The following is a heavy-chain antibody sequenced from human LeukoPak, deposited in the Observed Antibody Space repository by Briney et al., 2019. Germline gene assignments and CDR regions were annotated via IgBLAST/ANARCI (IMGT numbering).Heavy chain of an antibody. CDR1: GGSFSGYY. CDR3: ASLYCSSASCYPPH. CDR2: INHSGST. V-gene: IGHV4-34*01. J-gene: IGHJ4*02. Sequence: SETLSLTCAVYGGSFSGYYWSWIRQSPGKGLEWIGEINHSGSTNYNPSLKSRVTISEDTSKNQFSLKLSSVTAADTAVYYCASLYCSSASCYPPHWGQGTQVTVSS. D-gene: IGHD2-2*01.